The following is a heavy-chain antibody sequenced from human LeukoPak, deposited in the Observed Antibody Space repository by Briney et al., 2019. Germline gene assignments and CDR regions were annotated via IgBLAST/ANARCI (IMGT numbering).Heavy chain of an antibody. CDR3: ARDWTEAIPYYDFWSGYPNWFDP. V-gene: IGHV3-48*01. Sequence: YPGGSLRLSCAASGFTFSSYSMNWVRQAPGKGLEWVSYISSSSTIYYADSVKGRFTISRDNAKNSLYLQMNSLRAEDTAVYYRARDWTEAIPYYDFWSGYPNWFDPWGQGTLVTVSS. J-gene: IGHJ5*02. CDR1: GFTFSSYS. D-gene: IGHD3-3*01. CDR2: ISSSSTI.